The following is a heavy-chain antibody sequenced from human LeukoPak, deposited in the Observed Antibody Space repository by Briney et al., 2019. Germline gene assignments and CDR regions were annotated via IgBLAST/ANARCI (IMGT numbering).Heavy chain of an antibody. Sequence: PGGSLRLSCAASGFTFSNFAMHWVRQAPGKGLEWVAIISYDGDNKYYADSVKGRFTISRDNSKNTLYLQMNRLRDEDTAVYYCAKDETSYSSGWYDYWGQGTLVTVSS. CDR2: ISYDGDNK. J-gene: IGHJ4*02. D-gene: IGHD6-19*01. V-gene: IGHV3-30-3*01. CDR1: GFTFSNFA. CDR3: AKDETSYSSGWYDY.